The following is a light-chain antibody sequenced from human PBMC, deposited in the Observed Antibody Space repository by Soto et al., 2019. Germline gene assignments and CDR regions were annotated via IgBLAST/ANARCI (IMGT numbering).Light chain of an antibody. Sequence: EIVLTQSPDTLSLSPGERTTLSCRASQSISRYLAWYQQKPGQGPRLPIYGASSRATGIPDRFSGSGSGTDFTLTISRLEPEDFAVYYCQQYGSSPKTFGQGTKVDIK. V-gene: IGKV3-20*01. J-gene: IGKJ1*01. CDR1: QSISRY. CDR2: GAS. CDR3: QQYGSSPKT.